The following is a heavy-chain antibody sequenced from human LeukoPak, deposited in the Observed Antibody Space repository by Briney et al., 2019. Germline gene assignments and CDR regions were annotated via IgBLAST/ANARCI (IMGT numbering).Heavy chain of an antibody. CDR3: ARAMDYAVVAGMDVFDY. CDR2: INPNSGAT. D-gene: IGHD6-19*01. CDR1: GYTFKGHY. V-gene: IGHV1-2*02. Sequence: ASVKVSCKTSGYTFKGHYIHWVRQAPGQGLEWMGWINPNSGATSYTQHFQGRVTMTRDTSLNTAYMELSSLRSEDTAVYYCARAMDYAVVAGMDVFDYWGQGTLVTVSS. J-gene: IGHJ4*02.